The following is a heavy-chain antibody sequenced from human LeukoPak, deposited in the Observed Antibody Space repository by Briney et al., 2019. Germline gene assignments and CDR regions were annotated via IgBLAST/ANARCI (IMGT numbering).Heavy chain of an antibody. Sequence: KPSETLSLTCAVNGGSFSGYYWSWIRQPPGKGLEWIGEINHSGSTNYNPSLKSRVTISVDTSKNQFSLKLSSVTAADTAVYYCARDTPTARLDYWGQGTLVTVSS. CDR3: ARDTPTARLDY. D-gene: IGHD4-17*01. V-gene: IGHV4-34*01. J-gene: IGHJ4*01. CDR1: GGSFSGYY. CDR2: INHSGST.